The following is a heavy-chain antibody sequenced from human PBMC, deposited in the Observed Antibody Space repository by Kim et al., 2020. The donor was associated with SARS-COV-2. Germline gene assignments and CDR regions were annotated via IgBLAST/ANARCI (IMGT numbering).Heavy chain of an antibody. CDR3: ARDPHYGGNFLSY. V-gene: IGHV1-3*01. Sequence: ASVKVSCKASGYTFTSYAMHWVRQAPGQRLEWMGWINAGNGNTKYSQKFQSRVTITRDTSARTAYMELSSLRSEDTAVYYCARDPHYGGNFLSYWGQGTLVTVSS. CDR2: INAGNGNT. J-gene: IGHJ4*02. CDR1: GYTFTSYA. D-gene: IGHD4-17*01.